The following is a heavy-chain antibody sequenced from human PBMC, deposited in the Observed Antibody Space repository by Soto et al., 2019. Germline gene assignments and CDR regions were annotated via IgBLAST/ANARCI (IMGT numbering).Heavy chain of an antibody. CDR2: INHSGST. J-gene: IGHJ4*02. V-gene: IGHV4-34*01. CDR1: GGAFIGYY. D-gene: IGHD3-10*01. Sequence: PSETLSLTCAVYGGAFIGYYCSFIRHPPGKGLEWIGEINHSGSTNYNPSLKSRVTISVDTSKNQFSLKLSSVTAADTAVYYCASLDVDPGTLDYWGQGTLVTVSS. CDR3: ASLDVDPGTLDY.